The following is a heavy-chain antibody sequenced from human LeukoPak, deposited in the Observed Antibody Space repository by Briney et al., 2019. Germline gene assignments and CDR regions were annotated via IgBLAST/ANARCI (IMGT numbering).Heavy chain of an antibody. CDR3: ARERPSYYGMDV. J-gene: IGHJ6*04. CDR2: IYYSGST. CDR1: GVSISRGGYY. Sequence: PSETLSLTCTVSGVSISRGGYYWRWIRQHPGKGLEWIGYIYYSGSTYYNPSLKSRVTISVDASKNQFSLKLSSVTAADTAVYYCARERPSYYGMDVWGKGTTVTVSS. V-gene: IGHV4-31*03.